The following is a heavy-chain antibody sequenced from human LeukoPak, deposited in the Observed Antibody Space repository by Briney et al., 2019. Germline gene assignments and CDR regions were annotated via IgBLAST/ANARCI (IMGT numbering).Heavy chain of an antibody. CDR2: IIPIFGTA. J-gene: IGHJ4*02. V-gene: IGHV1-69*13. Sequence: SVKVSCKASGGTFSSYAISWVRQAPGQGLEWMGGIIPIFGTANYAQKFQGRVTITADESTSTAYMELSSLRSEDTVVYYCARGAPYYDILTGSKGDPYYFDYWGQGTLVTVSS. CDR1: GGTFSSYA. D-gene: IGHD3-9*01. CDR3: ARGAPYYDILTGSKGDPYYFDY.